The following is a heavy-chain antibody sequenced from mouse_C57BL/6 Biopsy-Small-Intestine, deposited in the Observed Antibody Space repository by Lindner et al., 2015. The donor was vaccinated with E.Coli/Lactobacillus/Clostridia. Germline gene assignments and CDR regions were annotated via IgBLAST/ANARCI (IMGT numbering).Heavy chain of an antibody. J-gene: IGHJ3*01. V-gene: IGHV1-66*01. CDR1: GYTFTGPY. CDR3: ARDLHWGSGIGDAFDI. Sequence: SVKVSCKASGYTFTGPYIHWVRQAPGQGLEWMGWINPKSGDTSYARKFQGRVTLTRDTSISTAYMDLKRLKSDDTAVYYCARDLHWGSGIGDAFDIWGQGTMVTVSS. CDR2: INPKSGDT. D-gene: IGHD4-1*01.